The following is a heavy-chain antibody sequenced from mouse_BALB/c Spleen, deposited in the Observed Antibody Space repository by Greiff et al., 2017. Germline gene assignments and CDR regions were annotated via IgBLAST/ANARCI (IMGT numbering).Heavy chain of an antibody. D-gene: IGHD2-4*01. V-gene: IGHV14-1*02. Sequence: VQLQQSGAELVRPGALVKLSCKASGFNIKDHYMHWVKQRPEQGLEWIGWIDPENGNTIYDPKFQGKATITADTSSNTAYLQLSSLTSEDTAVYYCARDDYDRVAYWGQGTLVTVSA. CDR2: IDPENGNT. CDR3: ARDDYDRVAY. CDR1: GFNIKDHY. J-gene: IGHJ3*01.